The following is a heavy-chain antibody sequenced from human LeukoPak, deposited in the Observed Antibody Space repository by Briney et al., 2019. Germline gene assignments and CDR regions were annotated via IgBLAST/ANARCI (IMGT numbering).Heavy chain of an antibody. CDR1: GDSISTSNYY. Sequence: PSETLSLTCTVSGDSISTSNYYWGWIRQPPGKGLEWIGSIYYSGSTYYSPSLKSRVTISVDTSKDQFSLRLSSVTAADTAVYYCAREYIVVVTAISRSANAFDIWGQGTMVTVSS. CDR3: AREYIVVVTAISRSANAFDI. CDR2: IYYSGST. V-gene: IGHV4-39*07. D-gene: IGHD2-21*02. J-gene: IGHJ3*02.